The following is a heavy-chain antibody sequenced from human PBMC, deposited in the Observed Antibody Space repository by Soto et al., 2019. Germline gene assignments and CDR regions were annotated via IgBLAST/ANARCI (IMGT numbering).Heavy chain of an antibody. D-gene: IGHD4-17*01. CDR3: ARVLGYGGKGLVDY. CDR2: ISYNGNT. CDR1: GASISSNY. V-gene: IGHV4-59*01. J-gene: IGHJ4*02. Sequence: ASETLSLTCAVSGASISSNYWSWIRQPPGKGLEWIGYISYNGNTNYNPSLKSRVTISVDTSKNQFSLKLSSVTAADTAIYYCARVLGYGGKGLVDYWGQGTLVPVSS.